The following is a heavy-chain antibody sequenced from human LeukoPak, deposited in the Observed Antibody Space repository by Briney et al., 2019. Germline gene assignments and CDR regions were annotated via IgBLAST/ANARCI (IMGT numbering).Heavy chain of an antibody. CDR3: ARQNLWGYYYDSSGYDWFDP. J-gene: IGHJ5*02. Sequence: KPSETLSLTCAVYGGSFSGYYWSWIRQPPGKGLEWIGEINHSGSTNYNPSLKSRVTISVDTSKNQFSLKLSSVTAADTAVYYCARQNLWGYYYDSSGYDWFDPWGQGTLVTVSS. D-gene: IGHD3-22*01. CDR2: INHSGST. CDR1: GGSFSGYY. V-gene: IGHV4-34*01.